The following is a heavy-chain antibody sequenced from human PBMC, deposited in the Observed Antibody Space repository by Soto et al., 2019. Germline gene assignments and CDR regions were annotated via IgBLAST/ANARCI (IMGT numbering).Heavy chain of an antibody. CDR3: ARDLAELGDAFDI. D-gene: IGHD1-26*01. CDR2: IYYSGST. CDR1: GGSISSGGYY. J-gene: IGHJ3*02. V-gene: IGHV4-31*03. Sequence: QVQLQESGPGLVKPSQTLSLTCTVSGGSISSGGYYWSWIRQHPGKGLEWIGYIYYSGSTYYNPSINSRVTISVDTSKNQFSLKLSSVTAADTAVYYCARDLAELGDAFDIWGQGTMVTVSS.